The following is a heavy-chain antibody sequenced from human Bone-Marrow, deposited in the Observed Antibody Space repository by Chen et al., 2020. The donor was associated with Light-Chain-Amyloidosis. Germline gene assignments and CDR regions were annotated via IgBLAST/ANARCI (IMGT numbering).Heavy chain of an antibody. J-gene: IGHJ3*02. D-gene: IGHD2-2*01. CDR2: INHSGST. Sequence: QVQLQQWGAGLLKPSETLSLTCAVYGGSFSGYYWSWIRQPPGKGLEWIGEINHSGSTNYNPSLKSRVTISVDTSKNQFSLKLSSVTAADTAVYYCARRGGWNIVVVPAAPRDAFDIWGQGTMDTVSS. V-gene: IGHV4-34*01. CDR1: GGSFSGYY. CDR3: ARRGGWNIVVVPAAPRDAFDI.